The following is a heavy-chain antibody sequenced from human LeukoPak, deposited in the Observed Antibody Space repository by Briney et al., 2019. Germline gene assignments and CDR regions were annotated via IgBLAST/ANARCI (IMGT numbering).Heavy chain of an antibody. V-gene: IGHV4-59*01. J-gene: IGHJ6*03. CDR3: ARGLRTRITGTAYYYYMDV. CDR2: IYYSGST. Sequence: PSETLSLTCTVSGGSISSYYWSWIRQPPGKGLEWIGYIYYSGSTNYNPSLKGRVTISVDTSKNQFSLKLSSVTAADTAVYYCARGLRTRITGTAYYYYMDVWGKGTTVTVSS. CDR1: GGSISSYY. D-gene: IGHD1/OR15-1a*01.